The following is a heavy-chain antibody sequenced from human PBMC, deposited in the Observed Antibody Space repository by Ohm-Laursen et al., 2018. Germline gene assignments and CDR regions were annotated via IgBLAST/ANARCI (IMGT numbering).Heavy chain of an antibody. CDR3: ARVPVYGGPRFDY. V-gene: IGHV4-59*06. J-gene: IGHJ4*02. D-gene: IGHD4-23*01. Sequence: PLSLTCTVSGASINNYCWNWIRQPAGKGLEWIGYICNCESTYYNRSLKSRFTMSVDTSKNKFPLKLSSVTAAVTAVYYCARVPVYGGPRFDYWGQGTLVTVSS. CDR1: GASINNYC. CDR2: ICNCEST.